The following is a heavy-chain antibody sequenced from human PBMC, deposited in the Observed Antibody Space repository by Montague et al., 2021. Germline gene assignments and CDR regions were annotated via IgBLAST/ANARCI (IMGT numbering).Heavy chain of an antibody. CDR3: ARWRVYYDSSGYAA. Sequence: FLRLSCAASGFTFSTFPMHWVRQAPGKGLEWVALISHDGSNKYYADSVRGRFTVSRDNSKNTLHLQTSSLRADDTAVYYCARWRVYYDSSGYAAWGRGTLVTVSS. V-gene: IGHV3-30-3*01. CDR1: GFTFSTFP. D-gene: IGHD3-22*01. J-gene: IGHJ5*02. CDR2: ISHDGSNK.